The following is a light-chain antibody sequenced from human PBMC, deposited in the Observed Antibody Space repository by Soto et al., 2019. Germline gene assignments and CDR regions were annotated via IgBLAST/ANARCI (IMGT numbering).Light chain of an antibody. CDR3: QKYDSAPSLT. CDR1: QGISSF. J-gene: IGKJ4*01. CDR2: AAS. V-gene: IGKV1-27*01. Sequence: DIQMTQSPSSLSSSVVDRVTVTCRASQGISSFLAWYQQKPGKVPKLLIYAASTLQPGVPSRFSGSGYGTDFTLTISSLQPEDVATYYCQKYDSAPSLTFGGGTKVEIK.